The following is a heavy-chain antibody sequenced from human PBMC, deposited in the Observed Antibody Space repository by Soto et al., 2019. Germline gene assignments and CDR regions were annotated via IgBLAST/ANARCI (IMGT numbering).Heavy chain of an antibody. Sequence: QVQLVESGGGVVQPGRSLRLSCAASGFTFSSYAIHWVRQAPGKGLEWVAVISYDGRNKYYADSVKGRFTISRDNSKNTLYLQMNSLRAGESAVYYCARDWDYWGQGTLVTVSS. V-gene: IGHV3-30*04. J-gene: IGHJ4*02. CDR2: ISYDGRNK. CDR3: ARDWDY. CDR1: GFTFSSYA.